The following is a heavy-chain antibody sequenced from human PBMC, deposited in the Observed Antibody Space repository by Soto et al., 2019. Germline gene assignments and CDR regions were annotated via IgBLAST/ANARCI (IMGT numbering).Heavy chain of an antibody. CDR1: VYRFTSYW. D-gene: IGHD1-26*01. Sequence: GESLKISCQVSVYRFTSYWLTWVRQVPGKGLECLGRIEPRDSYTNYSPSFQGHVTISVDKSINTAYLQWNSLKASDTAIYYCARVGATTLHYFDSWGQGTLVTVSS. CDR2: IEPRDSYT. J-gene: IGHJ4*02. V-gene: IGHV5-10-1*01. CDR3: ARVGATTLHYFDS.